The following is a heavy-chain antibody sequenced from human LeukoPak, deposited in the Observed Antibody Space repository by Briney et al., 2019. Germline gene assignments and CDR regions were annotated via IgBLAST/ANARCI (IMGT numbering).Heavy chain of an antibody. CDR1: GFTFSIYA. Sequence: GVSLSLSCAASGFTFSIYAMHWVRQAPGRGLEGVAVISFDGSNKYYADPVKGRLTISRNSSKNTLYLEMNSLRPEDTAVYYCARVGYGGYGVGEFDYWGQGTLVTVSS. CDR2: ISFDGSNK. CDR3: ARVGYGGYGVGEFDY. J-gene: IGHJ4*02. D-gene: IGHD5-12*01. V-gene: IGHV3-30-3*01.